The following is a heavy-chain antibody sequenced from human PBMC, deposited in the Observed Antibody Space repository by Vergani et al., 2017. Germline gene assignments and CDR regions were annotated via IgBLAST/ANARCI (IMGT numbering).Heavy chain of an antibody. J-gene: IGHJ4*02. CDR2: IRDDRSNN. D-gene: IGHD6-19*01. CDR1: GFTFSSYG. Sequence: QVQLVESGGGVVQPGGSLRLSCAASGFTFSSYGMHWVRQAPGTGLEWVAFIRDDRSNNYYANSVKGRFTISRDNSKNTLYLQMNSLRSEDTAVYYCAKYVSSGWYHHFDYWGQGTLVTVSS. V-gene: IGHV3-30*02. CDR3: AKYVSSGWYHHFDY.